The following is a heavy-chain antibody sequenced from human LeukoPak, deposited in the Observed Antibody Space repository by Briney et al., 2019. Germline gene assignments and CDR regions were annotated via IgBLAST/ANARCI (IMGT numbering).Heavy chain of an antibody. Sequence: GGSLRLSCAASGFTFSDYYMSWIRQAPGKGLEWVSYISNSLGYTFYGDSVKGRFTISRDNAKNSLYLQMISLRAEDTAAYYCARGSYEPDYWGQGTLVTVSS. CDR1: GFTFSDYY. V-gene: IGHV3-11*06. D-gene: IGHD3-22*01. CDR2: ISNSLGYT. J-gene: IGHJ4*02. CDR3: ARGSYEPDY.